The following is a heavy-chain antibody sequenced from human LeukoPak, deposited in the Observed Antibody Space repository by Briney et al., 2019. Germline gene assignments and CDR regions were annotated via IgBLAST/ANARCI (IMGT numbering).Heavy chain of an antibody. CDR3: VRGVYYFDY. Sequence: GRSLRLSCAASGFTFSSYAMHWVRQAPGKGLEWVAYLKEDGSEIYYVDSVKGRFTISRDNTKNSLYLQMNSLRAEDTAVYYCVRGVYYFDYWGQGSLVTVSS. V-gene: IGHV3-7*01. CDR2: LKEDGSEI. D-gene: IGHD2-8*01. J-gene: IGHJ4*02. CDR1: GFTFSSYA.